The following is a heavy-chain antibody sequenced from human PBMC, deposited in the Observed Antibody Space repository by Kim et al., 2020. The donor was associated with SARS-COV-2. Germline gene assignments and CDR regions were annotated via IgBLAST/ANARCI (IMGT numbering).Heavy chain of an antibody. V-gene: IGHV3-23*01. D-gene: IGHD3-10*01. CDR3: AKGDYRGGSFDI. Sequence: GGSLRLSCAASGFTFSSFAMNWVRQIPGKGLEWVSSIRGTGGSTYYADSVRGRFTISRDNSKNTLYLQMNSLRADDTAVYYCAKGDYRGGSFDIWGQGTMVTVSS. J-gene: IGHJ3*02. CDR2: IRGTGGST. CDR1: GFTFSSFA.